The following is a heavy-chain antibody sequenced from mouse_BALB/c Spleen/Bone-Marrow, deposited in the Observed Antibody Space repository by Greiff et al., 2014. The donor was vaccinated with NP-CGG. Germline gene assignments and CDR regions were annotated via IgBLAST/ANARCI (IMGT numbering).Heavy chain of an antibody. Sequence: QVQLQQPGAELVRPGASVKLSCKASGYTFTSYWINWVKQRPGQGLEWIGNIYPSASYTNYNQKFKDKATLTVDKSSSTAYMQLSSPTSEDSAVYYCTRGDDYYAGAPYWGQGTTLTVSS. CDR1: GYTFTSYW. V-gene: IGHV1-69*02. J-gene: IGHJ2*01. CDR3: TRGDDYYAGAPY. D-gene: IGHD2-3*01. CDR2: IYPSASYT.